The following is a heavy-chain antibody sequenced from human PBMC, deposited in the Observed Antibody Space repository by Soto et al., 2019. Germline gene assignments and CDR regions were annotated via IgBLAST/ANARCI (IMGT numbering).Heavy chain of an antibody. CDR2: INHSGST. Sequence: SETLSLTCAVYGGSFSGYYWSWIRQPPGKGLEWIGEINHSGSTNYNPSLKSRVTISVDTSKNQFSLKLSSVTAADTAVYYCARGRKVAATLDYWGQGTLVTVS. J-gene: IGHJ4*02. CDR1: GGSFSGYY. D-gene: IGHD2-15*01. V-gene: IGHV4-34*01. CDR3: ARGRKVAATLDY.